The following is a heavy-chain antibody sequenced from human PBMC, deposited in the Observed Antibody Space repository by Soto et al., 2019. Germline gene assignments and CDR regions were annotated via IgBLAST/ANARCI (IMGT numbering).Heavy chain of an antibody. V-gene: IGHV3-30*18. D-gene: IGHD6-19*01. CDR1: GFTFSSYG. CDR3: AKDSEWLVLRWYYFDY. CDR2: ISYDGSNK. J-gene: IGHJ4*02. Sequence: GGSLRLSCAASGFTFSSYGIHWVRQAPGKGLEWVAVISYDGSNKYYADSVKGRFTISRDNSKNTLYLQMNSLRAEDTAVYYCAKDSEWLVLRWYYFDYWGQGTLVTVSS.